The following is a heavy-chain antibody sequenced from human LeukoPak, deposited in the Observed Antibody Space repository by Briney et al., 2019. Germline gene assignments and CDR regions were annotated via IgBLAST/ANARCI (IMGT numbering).Heavy chain of an antibody. J-gene: IGHJ3*02. CDR3: ARGTVGAFDI. Sequence: ASVKVSCKGSGYTFSSYAMHWVRQAPGQGLEWMGWMNPNSGNTGYAQKFQGRVTMTRNTSISTAYMELSSLRSEDTAVYYCARGTVGAFDIWGQGTMVTVSS. CDR1: GYTFSSYA. D-gene: IGHD4-11*01. CDR2: MNPNSGNT. V-gene: IGHV1-8*02.